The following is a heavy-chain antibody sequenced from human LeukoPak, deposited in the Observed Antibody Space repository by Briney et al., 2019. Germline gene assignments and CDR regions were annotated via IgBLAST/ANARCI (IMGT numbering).Heavy chain of an antibody. Sequence: GRSLRLSCEASGFTFDDYAMHWVRQAPGKGLEWVSGISWNSGSIGYADSVKGRFTISRDNAKNSLYLQMNSLRAEDTALYYCARVRGVIKGVFDYWGQGTLVTVSS. D-gene: IGHD3-10*01. CDR3: ARVRGVIKGVFDY. CDR2: ISWNSGSI. V-gene: IGHV3-9*01. CDR1: GFTFDDYA. J-gene: IGHJ4*02.